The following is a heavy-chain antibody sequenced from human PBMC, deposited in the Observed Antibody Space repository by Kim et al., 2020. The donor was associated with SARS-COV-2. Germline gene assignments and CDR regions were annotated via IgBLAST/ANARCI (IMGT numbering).Heavy chain of an antibody. CDR3: ARDLQSPSTFGEGAFDI. V-gene: IGHV3-21*01. J-gene: IGHJ3*02. D-gene: IGHD3-10*01. CDR1: GFTFSSYS. Sequence: GGSLRLSCAASGFTFSSYSMNWVRQAPGKGLEWVSSISSSSSYIYYADSVKGRFTISRVNAKNSLYLQMNSLRAEDTAVYYCARDLQSPSTFGEGAFDIWGQGTMVTVSS. CDR2: ISSSSSYI.